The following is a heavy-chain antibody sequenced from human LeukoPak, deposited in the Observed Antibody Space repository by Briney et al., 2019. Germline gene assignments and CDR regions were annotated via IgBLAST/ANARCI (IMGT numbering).Heavy chain of an antibody. CDR1: GFTFSDYY. D-gene: IGHD3-22*01. CDR2: ISSSGSTI. Sequence: PGGSLRLSCAASGFTFSDYYMSWIRQAPGKGLEWVSYISSSGSTIYYADSVKGRFTISRDNAKNSLYLQMNSLRAEDAAVYYCAKDLMVDYYDSSGYSEGGTDAFDIWGQGTMVTVSS. V-gene: IGHV3-11*01. CDR3: AKDLMVDYYDSSGYSEGGTDAFDI. J-gene: IGHJ3*02.